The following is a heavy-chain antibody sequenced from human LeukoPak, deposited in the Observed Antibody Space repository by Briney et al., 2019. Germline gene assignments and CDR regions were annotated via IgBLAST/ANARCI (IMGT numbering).Heavy chain of an antibody. J-gene: IGHJ6*02. CDR3: ARTRWSRDYYYGMDV. CDR2: IGTAGDT. V-gene: IGHV3-13*01. CDR1: GFTLSNFA. Sequence: PGGSLRLSCAASGFTLSNFAMHWVRQATGKGLEWVSAIGTAGDTFYPGSVKGRLTISRENAKNSLYLQMNSLRAEDTAVYYCARTRWSRDYYYGMDVWGQGTTVTVSS. D-gene: IGHD4-23*01.